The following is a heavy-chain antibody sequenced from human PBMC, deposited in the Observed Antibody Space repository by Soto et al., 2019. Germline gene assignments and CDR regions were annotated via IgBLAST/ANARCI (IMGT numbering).Heavy chain of an antibody. D-gene: IGHD6-19*01. J-gene: IGHJ6*02. CDR1: GFTFSSYA. V-gene: IGHV3-23*01. CDR3: AKVSTVAGTTFYYYYYGMDV. Sequence: QPGGSLRLSCAASGFTFSSYAMSWVRQAPGKGLEWVSAISGSGGSTYYADSVKGRFTISRDNSKNTLYLQMNSLRAEDTAVYYCAKVSTVAGTTFYYYYYGMDVWGQGTTVTVSS. CDR2: ISGSGGST.